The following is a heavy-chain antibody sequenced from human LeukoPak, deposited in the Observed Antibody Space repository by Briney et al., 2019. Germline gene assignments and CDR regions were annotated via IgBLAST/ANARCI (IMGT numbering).Heavy chain of an antibody. CDR2: ISWNSGSM. J-gene: IGHJ4*02. V-gene: IGHV3-9*01. CDR3: AKDIRYGDYGGSFDY. CDR1: GFTFDDYA. Sequence: GGSLRLSCAASGFTFDDYAMHWVRQAPGKGLEWVSGISWNSGSMGYADSVKGRFTISRDNAKNSLYLQMNSLRAEDTAFYYCAKDIRYGDYGGSFDYWGQGTLVTVSS. D-gene: IGHD4-17*01.